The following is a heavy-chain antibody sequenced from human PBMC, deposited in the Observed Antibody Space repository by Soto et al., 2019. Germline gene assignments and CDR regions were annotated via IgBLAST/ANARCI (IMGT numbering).Heavy chain of an antibody. CDR3: GASFDSGSSDSGGYHW. Sequence: SVKVSCQASGFTFSSSAIQWVRQARGQPLEWIGWIVVGSGKTDYTRNLQARVTITRDKSTSTAYMELSGLRSEETAVYYSGASFDSGSSDSGGYHWWGQGTLVTVSS. D-gene: IGHD5-18*01. CDR1: GFTFSSSA. CDR2: IVVGSGKT. V-gene: IGHV1-58*02. J-gene: IGHJ4*02.